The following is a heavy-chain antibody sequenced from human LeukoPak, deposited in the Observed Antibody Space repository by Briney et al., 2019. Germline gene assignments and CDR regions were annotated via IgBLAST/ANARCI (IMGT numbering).Heavy chain of an antibody. D-gene: IGHD3-22*01. V-gene: IGHV3-9*01. Sequence: GGSLRLSCAASGFTFDDYAMHWVRQTPGKGLEWVSGISWNSGSKDYADSVRGRFTIARDNAKNSLLLEMNSLRAEDTALYYCAKDTSSYYDATGNYPFDYWGQGTLVTVSS. CDR1: GFTFDDYA. CDR3: AKDTSSYYDATGNYPFDY. J-gene: IGHJ4*02. CDR2: ISWNSGSK.